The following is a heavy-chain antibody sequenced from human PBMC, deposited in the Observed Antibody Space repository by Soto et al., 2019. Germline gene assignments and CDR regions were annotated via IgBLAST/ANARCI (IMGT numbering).Heavy chain of an antibody. J-gene: IGHJ4*02. CDR1: GFTFSSYA. Sequence: EVQLLESGGGLVQPGGSLRLSCAASGFTFSSYAMSWVRQAPGKGLEWVSAISGSGGSTYYADSVKGRCTISRDNPKNTLKLQMNSMRAEDTAVYYCAKEYEYSSGWERIDYWGQGPLVTVSS. CDR2: ISGSGGST. CDR3: AKEYEYSSGWERIDY. D-gene: IGHD6-19*01. V-gene: IGHV3-23*01.